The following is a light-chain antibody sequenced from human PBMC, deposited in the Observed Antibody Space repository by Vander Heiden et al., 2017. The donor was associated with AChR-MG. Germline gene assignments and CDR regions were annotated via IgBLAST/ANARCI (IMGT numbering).Light chain of an antibody. J-gene: IGKJ2*01. CDR3: QQYFTTPYT. CDR1: QTILHSSNNMNY. CDR2: WAS. V-gene: IGKV4-1*01. Sequence: DILMTQSPDSLTVSLCERATINCRSSQTILHSSNNMNYLAWYQKKPGQPPKLLISWASARDSGVPDRFSGSGSGTDFTLTISSLQAEDVAVYYCQQYFTTPYTFGQGTKLEIE.